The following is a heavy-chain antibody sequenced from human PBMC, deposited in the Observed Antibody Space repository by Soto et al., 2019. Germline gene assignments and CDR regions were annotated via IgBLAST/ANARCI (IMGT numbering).Heavy chain of an antibody. D-gene: IGHD3-3*01. V-gene: IGHV4-59*01. Sequence: PSETLSLTCTVSGGSISSYYWSWIRQPPGKGLEWIGYIYYSGSTNYNPSLKSRVTISVDTSKNQISLKLSSVTAADTAVYYCARGSRLGLRFLEWSILFDYWGQGTLVTVSS. CDR3: ARGSRLGLRFLEWSILFDY. CDR1: GGSISSYY. CDR2: IYYSGST. J-gene: IGHJ4*02.